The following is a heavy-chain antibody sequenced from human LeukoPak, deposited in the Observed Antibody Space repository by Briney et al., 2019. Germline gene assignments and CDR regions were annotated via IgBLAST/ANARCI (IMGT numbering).Heavy chain of an antibody. V-gene: IGHV3-7*01. Sequence: GGSLRLSCAASGFTFSNNWVSWVRHAPGKGREWVAHINQEGSEKYYVDSGKGRFTISRDNAKNSLYLQMNSLRAEDTAVYYCARGVVVPAARGNDYWGQGTLVTVSS. CDR2: INQEGSEK. CDR1: GFTFSNNW. D-gene: IGHD2-2*01. J-gene: IGHJ4*02. CDR3: ARGVVVPAARGNDY.